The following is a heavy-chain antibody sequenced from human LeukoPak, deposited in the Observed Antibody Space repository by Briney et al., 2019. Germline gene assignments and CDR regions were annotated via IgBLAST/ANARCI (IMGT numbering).Heavy chain of an antibody. V-gene: IGHV3-21*01. CDR1: GFTFSSYS. J-gene: IGHJ4*02. Sequence: GGSLRLSCAASGFTFSSYSMNWVRQAPGKGLEWVSSISGSSSYIYNADSVKGRFTISRDNAKNSLHLQMNSLRDEDTAVYYCTRDQEGSDYWGQGTLVTVSS. CDR2: ISGSSSYI. CDR3: TRDQEGSDY.